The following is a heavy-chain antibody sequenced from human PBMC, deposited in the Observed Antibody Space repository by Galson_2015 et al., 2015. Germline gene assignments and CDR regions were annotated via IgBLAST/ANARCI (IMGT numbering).Heavy chain of an antibody. V-gene: IGHV5-51*01. D-gene: IGHD3-9*01. CDR3: ASQYYDILTGYLYYYGMDV. CDR2: IYPGDSDT. J-gene: IGHJ6*02. Sequence: SGAEVKKPGESLKISCKGSGYSFTSYWIGWVRQMPGKGLEWMGIIYPGDSDTRYSPSFQGHVTISADKSISTAYLQWSSLKASDTAMYYCASQYYDILTGYLYYYGMDVWGQGTTVTVSS. CDR1: GYSFTSYW.